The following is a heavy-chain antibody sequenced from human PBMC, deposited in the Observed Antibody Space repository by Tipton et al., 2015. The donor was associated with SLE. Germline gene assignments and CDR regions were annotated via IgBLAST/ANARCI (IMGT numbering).Heavy chain of an antibody. CDR2: IYHSGST. Sequence: TLSLTCTVSGYSISSGYYWAWIRQPPGKGLEWIASIYHSGSTFYNLSLKSRVTISADTSKNQLSLRLSSVTAADTAVYYCARGNYYDSSGYYYVNYYYYYMDVWGKGTTVTVSS. D-gene: IGHD3-22*01. CDR1: GYSISSGYY. CDR3: ARGNYYDSSGYYYVNYYYYYMDV. V-gene: IGHV4-38-2*02. J-gene: IGHJ6*03.